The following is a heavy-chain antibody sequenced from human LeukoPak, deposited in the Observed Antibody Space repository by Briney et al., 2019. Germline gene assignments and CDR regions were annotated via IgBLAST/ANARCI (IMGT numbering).Heavy chain of an antibody. CDR3: VRAAMPYIINGRRFDY. CDR2: SGTVGYT. CDR1: GFTSSAYD. V-gene: IGHV3-13*04. Sequence: GRSLRLSCAASGFTSSAYDMHWVRQITGGGLEWVSTSGTVGYTFYSDSVKGRFTISRENAKNSVHLQMNSLRVEDSAIYFCVRAAMPYIINGRRFDYWGQGTLVTVSS. J-gene: IGHJ4*02. D-gene: IGHD2-2*01.